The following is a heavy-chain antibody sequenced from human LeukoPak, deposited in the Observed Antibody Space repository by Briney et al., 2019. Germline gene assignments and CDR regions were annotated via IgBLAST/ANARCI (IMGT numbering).Heavy chain of an antibody. CDR3: AKDKGRQWLGYFDY. CDR1: GSTFSNYG. J-gene: IGHJ4*02. D-gene: IGHD6-19*01. Sequence: GGSLRLSCAASGSTFSNYGMHWVRQAPGKGLEWVAVISYDGSNKYYADSVKGRFTISRDNSKNTLYLQMNSLRAEDTAVYYCAKDKGRQWLGYFDYWGQGTLVTVSS. V-gene: IGHV3-30*18. CDR2: ISYDGSNK.